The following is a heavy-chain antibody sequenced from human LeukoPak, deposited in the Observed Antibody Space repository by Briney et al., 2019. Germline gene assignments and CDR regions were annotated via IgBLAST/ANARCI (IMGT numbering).Heavy chain of an antibody. J-gene: IGHJ4*02. V-gene: IGHV3-11*06. CDR1: GFTLSDYY. Sequence: GGSLRLSCAASGFTLSDYYMSWIRQAPGKGLEWVSYISSSSSYTNYGDSVKGRLTISRDNAKNSLYLQMNSLRAEETAVYYCARDSGSNTGVDYWGQGTLVTVSS. CDR2: ISSSSSYT. D-gene: IGHD1-26*01. CDR3: ARDSGSNTGVDY.